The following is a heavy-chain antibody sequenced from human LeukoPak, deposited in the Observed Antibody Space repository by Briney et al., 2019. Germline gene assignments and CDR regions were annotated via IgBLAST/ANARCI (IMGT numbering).Heavy chain of an antibody. J-gene: IGHJ4*02. V-gene: IGHV5-51*01. Sequence: GESLKISCKGSGYSLNNYWIAWVRQMPGKGLEWMGIIYPGESDTRYSPSFQGQGTISADKSISTAYLQWSTLKASDTAMYYCATRSSLEWLSPFDYWGQGTLVTVSS. CDR1: GYSLNNYW. D-gene: IGHD3-3*01. CDR2: IYPGESDT. CDR3: ATRSSLEWLSPFDY.